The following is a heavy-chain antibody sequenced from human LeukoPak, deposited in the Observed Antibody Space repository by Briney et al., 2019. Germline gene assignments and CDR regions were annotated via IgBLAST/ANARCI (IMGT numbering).Heavy chain of an antibody. CDR3: ARDYKYSSSWYNY. CDR1: GFTFSSYW. Sequence: GGSLRLSCAASGFTFSSYWMSWVRQAPGKGLEWVANIKQDGSEKYYVDSVKGRFTISRDNAKNSLYLQMNSLRAEDTAVYYCARDYKYSSSWYNYWGQGTLVTVSS. CDR2: IKQDGSEK. V-gene: IGHV3-7*01. D-gene: IGHD6-13*01. J-gene: IGHJ4*02.